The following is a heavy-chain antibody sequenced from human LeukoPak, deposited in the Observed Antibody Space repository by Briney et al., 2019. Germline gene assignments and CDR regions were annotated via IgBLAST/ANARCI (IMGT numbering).Heavy chain of an antibody. CDR3: ARDGGIIRFGGQDV. CDR1: GFTFSDFW. V-gene: IGHV3-7*01. J-gene: IGHJ6*02. Sequence: PGGSLRLSCAASGFTFSDFWLSWVRQAPGKGLEWVANMNRDGREKNYVDSMKGRITISRDNAKNSLYLQMNSLRVEDTAVYYCARDGGIIRFGGQDVWGQGTTVTVS. D-gene: IGHD3-16*01. CDR2: MNRDGREK.